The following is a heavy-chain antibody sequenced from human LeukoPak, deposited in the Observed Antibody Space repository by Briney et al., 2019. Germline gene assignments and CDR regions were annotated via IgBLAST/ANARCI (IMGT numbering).Heavy chain of an antibody. J-gene: IGHJ4*02. CDR1: GFTFSSHA. V-gene: IGHV3-23*01. D-gene: IGHD6-19*01. Sequence: GGSLRLSCAASGFTFSSHAMSWVRQAPGKRLEWVSAISGSGGSTYYAGSVKGRFTISRDNSKNTLSLQMNSLRAEDTAVYYCAKDTPVSGTSRKFDYWGQGTLVTVSS. CDR3: AKDTPVSGTSRKFDY. CDR2: ISGSGGST.